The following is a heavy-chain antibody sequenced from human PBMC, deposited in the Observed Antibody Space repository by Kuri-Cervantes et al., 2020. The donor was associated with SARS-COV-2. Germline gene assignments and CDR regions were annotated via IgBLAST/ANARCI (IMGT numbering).Heavy chain of an antibody. Sequence: GGSLRLSCAASRFTFNNYDLIWVRQAPGKGLEWVSSISTSGGDTNYADSLKGRFTISRDNSKNTLYLQMNSLRVEDTAVYYCASVSTMGVSLDWGQGTLVTVSS. J-gene: IGHJ4*02. V-gene: IGHV3-23*01. CDR1: RFTFNNYD. CDR2: ISTSGGDT. CDR3: ASVSTMGVSLD. D-gene: IGHD5-24*01.